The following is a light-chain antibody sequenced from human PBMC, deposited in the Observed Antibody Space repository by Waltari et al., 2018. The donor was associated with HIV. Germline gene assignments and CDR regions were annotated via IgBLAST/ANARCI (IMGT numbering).Light chain of an antibody. J-gene: IGLJ1*01. CDR3: GADHGNGTNVMLV. V-gene: IGLV9-49*02. CDR2: VGTGGIVK. CDR1: SGYSTSK. Sequence: QPVLTQPPSTSASLGASVTLTCTLNSGYSTSKVDWYQQRPGLGPRFVMRVGTGGIVKSKGDGIPDRFSVLGSGLNRYLTIKNIQEEDEGDYHCGADHGNGTNVMLVFGTGTKVTVL.